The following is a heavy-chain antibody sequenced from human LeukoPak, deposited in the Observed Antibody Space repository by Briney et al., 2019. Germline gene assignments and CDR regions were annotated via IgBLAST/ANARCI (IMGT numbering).Heavy chain of an antibody. Sequence: PEGSVRLSCAASGFTFRNYEINWVRRAPGRGVEWISYISSGGNTRYYADSVKGRFTISRDNAKNSVHLQMNSLRAEDTAVYYCARLYCGGDCDAFDIWGQGTMVTVSS. V-gene: IGHV3-48*03. D-gene: IGHD2-21*02. CDR2: ISSGGNTR. CDR3: ARLYCGGDCDAFDI. CDR1: GFTFRNYE. J-gene: IGHJ3*02.